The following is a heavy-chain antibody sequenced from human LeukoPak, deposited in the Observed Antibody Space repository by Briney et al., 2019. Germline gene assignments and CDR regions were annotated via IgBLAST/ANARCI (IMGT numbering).Heavy chain of an antibody. CDR1: GGSISSGGYY. Sequence: PSETLSLTCTVSGGSISSGGYYWSWIRQPPGKGLEWIGYIYHSGSTYYNPSLKSRVTISVDTSKNQFSLKLSSVTAADTAVYYCAGLPIIAARHPWGQGTLVTVSS. D-gene: IGHD6-6*01. CDR3: AGLPIIAARHP. V-gene: IGHV4-30-2*02. CDR2: IYHSGST. J-gene: IGHJ5*02.